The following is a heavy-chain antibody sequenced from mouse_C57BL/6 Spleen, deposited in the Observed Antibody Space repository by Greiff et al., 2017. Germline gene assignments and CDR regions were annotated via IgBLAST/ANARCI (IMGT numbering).Heavy chain of an antibody. CDR2: ISSGGSYT. CDR3: ATDGYPSWFAY. D-gene: IGHD2-3*01. Sequence: EVKLMESGGDLVKPGGSLKLSCAASGFTFSSYGMSWVRQTPDKRLEWVATISSGGSYTYYPDSVKGRFTISRDNAKNTLYLQMSSLKSEDTAMYYCATDGYPSWFAYWGQGTLVTVSA. V-gene: IGHV5-6*01. CDR1: GFTFSSYG. J-gene: IGHJ3*01.